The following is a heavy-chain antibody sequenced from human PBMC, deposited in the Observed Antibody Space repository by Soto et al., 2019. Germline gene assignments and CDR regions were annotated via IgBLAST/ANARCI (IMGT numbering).Heavy chain of an antibody. Sequence: SETLSLTCAVSGGSVSIADYYWSWIRQPPGKGLEWIGPIYYSGSTYYNPSLTSRVTISRETSKNHFSLKLTSVTAADTAIHYCARACGGYNEHCFAHWGRGAMVTVSS. CDR2: IYYSGST. V-gene: IGHV4-61*03. CDR1: GGSVSIADYY. CDR3: ARACGGYNEHCFAH. J-gene: IGHJ4*02. D-gene: IGHD6-25*01.